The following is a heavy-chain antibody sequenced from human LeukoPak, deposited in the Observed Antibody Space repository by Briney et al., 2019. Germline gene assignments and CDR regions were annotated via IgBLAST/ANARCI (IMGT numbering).Heavy chain of an antibody. V-gene: IGHV3-23*01. D-gene: IGHD4-23*01. Sequence: GGSLRLSCAASGFTFSSYVMSWVRQAPGKGLEWVSAISGSGGSTYYADSVKGRFTISRDDSKNTAYLEMNSLKSEDTAVYYCTRRYGRNSWWFDPWGQGTLVTVS. CDR2: ISGSGGST. CDR3: TRRYGRNSWWFDP. J-gene: IGHJ5*02. CDR1: GFTFSSYV.